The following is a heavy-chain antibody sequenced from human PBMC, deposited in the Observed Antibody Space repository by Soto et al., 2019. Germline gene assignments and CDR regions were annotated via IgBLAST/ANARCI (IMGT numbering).Heavy chain of an antibody. CDR3: ARDTFGGVIGLFDY. CDR2: ISGSGGST. J-gene: IGHJ4*02. Sequence: EVQLLESGGGLVQPGGSLRLSCAASGFTFSSYAMSWVRQAPGKGLEWVSAISGSGGSTYYADSVKGRFTISRDNSKNTLYLQMTSLRAEDTAVYYCARDTFGGVIGLFDYWGQGTLVTVSS. CDR1: GFTFSSYA. V-gene: IGHV3-23*01. D-gene: IGHD3-16*02.